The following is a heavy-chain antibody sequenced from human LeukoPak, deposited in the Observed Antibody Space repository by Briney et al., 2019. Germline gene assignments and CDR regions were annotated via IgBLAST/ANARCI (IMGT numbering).Heavy chain of an antibody. Sequence: SETLSLTCTVSGGSISSSSYYWGWIRQPPGKGLEWIGSIYYSGSTYYNPSLKSRVTISVDTSKNQFSLKLSSVTAADTAVYYCARRDLDFWSGRSTYAFDIWGQGTMVTVSS. CDR3: ARRDLDFWSGRSTYAFDI. CDR2: IYYSGST. CDR1: GGSISSSSYY. D-gene: IGHD3-3*01. V-gene: IGHV4-39*01. J-gene: IGHJ3*02.